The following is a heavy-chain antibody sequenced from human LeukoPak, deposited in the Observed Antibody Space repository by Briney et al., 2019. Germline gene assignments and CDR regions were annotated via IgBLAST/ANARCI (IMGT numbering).Heavy chain of an antibody. CDR2: ISAYNGNT. Sequence: ASVKVSCKASGYTFTSYGISWVRQTPGQGLEWMGWISAYNGNTTYAQKLQGRVTMTTDTSTSTAYMELRSLRSDDTAVYYCARGYCSSTSCYFVDYWGQGTLVTVSS. CDR3: ARGYCSSTSCYFVDY. V-gene: IGHV1-18*01. D-gene: IGHD2-2*01. J-gene: IGHJ4*02. CDR1: GYTFTSYG.